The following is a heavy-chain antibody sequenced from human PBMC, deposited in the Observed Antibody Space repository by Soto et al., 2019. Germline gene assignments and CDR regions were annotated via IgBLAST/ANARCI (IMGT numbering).Heavy chain of an antibody. D-gene: IGHD1-7*01. CDR3: ASGITGTTQH. CDR1: GGSIGGGGYS. Sequence: ASETLCLTCAVSGGSIGGGGYSWSWIRQPPGKGLEWIGYIYHSGSTYYNPSLKSRVTISVDRSKNQFSLKLSSVTAADTAVYYCASGITGTTQHWGQGTLVTVSS. J-gene: IGHJ1*01. CDR2: IYHSGST. V-gene: IGHV4-30-2*01.